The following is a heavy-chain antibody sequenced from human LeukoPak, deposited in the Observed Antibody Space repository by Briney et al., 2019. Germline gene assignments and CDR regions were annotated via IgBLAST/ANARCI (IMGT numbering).Heavy chain of an antibody. Sequence: GGSLRLSCAASGFTFDDYGMSWVRQAPGKGLEWVSSISSSTSYIYYADSVKGRFTISRDNAKNSLYLQMNSLRAEDTAVYYCARDSGGAMDVWGKGTTVTISS. J-gene: IGHJ6*03. CDR1: GFTFDDYG. CDR3: ARDSGGAMDV. V-gene: IGHV3-21*01. D-gene: IGHD3-10*01. CDR2: ISSSTSYI.